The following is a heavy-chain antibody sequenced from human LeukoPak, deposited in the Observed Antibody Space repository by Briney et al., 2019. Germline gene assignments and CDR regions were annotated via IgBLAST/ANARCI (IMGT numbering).Heavy chain of an antibody. CDR1: GFTFSDYY. CDR3: ASGERSGYLG. J-gene: IGHJ4*02. V-gene: IGHV3-11*01. D-gene: IGHD3-3*01. CDR2: ISRSGTTI. Sequence: GGSLRLSCAASGFTFSDYYMSWIRPAPGKGLEWVSYISRSGTTIYYADSVKGRFTISRDNAKNSLYLQMNSLRAEDTAVYHCASGERSGYLGWGQGTLVTVSS.